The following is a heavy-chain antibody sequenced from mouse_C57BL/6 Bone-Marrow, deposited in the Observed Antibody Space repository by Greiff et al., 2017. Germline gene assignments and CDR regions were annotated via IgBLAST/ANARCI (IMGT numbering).Heavy chain of an antibody. CDR1: GYTFTSYW. V-gene: IGHV1-55*01. CDR2: IYPGSGST. D-gene: IGHD2-2*01. Sequence: VQLQQSGAELVKPGASVKMSCKASGYTFTSYWITWVKQRPGQGLEWIGDIYPGSGSTNYNEKFKSKATLTVDTSSSTAYMQLSSLTSEDSAVYYCASSTMVTTTGYYFDYWGQGTTLTVSS. CDR3: ASSTMVTTTGYYFDY. J-gene: IGHJ2*01.